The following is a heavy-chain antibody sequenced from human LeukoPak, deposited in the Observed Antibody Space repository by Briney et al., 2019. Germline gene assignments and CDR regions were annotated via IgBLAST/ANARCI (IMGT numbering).Heavy chain of an antibody. Sequence: GGSLRLSCAASAFVFSSHGMHWVRQAPGKGLEWVAVIWSDGTNKNYADSVKGRFTISRDNSKNTVYLQMDSLRADDTAVYYCASPGGLSSFDYWGQGTLVTVSS. CDR1: AFVFSSHG. CDR3: ASPGGLSSFDY. J-gene: IGHJ4*02. V-gene: IGHV3-33*01. CDR2: IWSDGTNK. D-gene: IGHD3/OR15-3a*01.